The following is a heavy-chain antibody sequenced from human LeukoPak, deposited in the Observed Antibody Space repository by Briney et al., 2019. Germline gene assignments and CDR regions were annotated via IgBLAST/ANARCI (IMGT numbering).Heavy chain of an antibody. D-gene: IGHD3-10*01. CDR2: IYYSGST. CDR3: ARDVYYYGSGSFDP. CDR1: GGSISSSSYY. Sequence: PSETLSLTCTVSGGSISSSSYYWGWIRQPPGKGLEWIGSIYYSGSTYYNPSLKSRVSISVDTSKNQFSLKLSSVTAADTAVCYCARDVYYYGSGSFDPWGQGTLVTVSS. V-gene: IGHV4-39*07. J-gene: IGHJ5*02.